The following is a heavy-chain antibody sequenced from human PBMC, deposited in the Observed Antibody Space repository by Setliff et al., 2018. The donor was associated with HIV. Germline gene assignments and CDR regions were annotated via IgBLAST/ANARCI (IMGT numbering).Heavy chain of an antibody. D-gene: IGHD3-22*01. CDR1: GFCIENFD. Sequence: GGSLRLSCTVVGFCIENFDIHWVRQAPGKGLEWVSLLWRDEVGEYYADSVKGRFSISRDNAKNSLYLQMNSLRAEDTAVYYCARGYYDSSGYYLDYWGQGTLVTVS. J-gene: IGHJ4*02. CDR3: ARGYYDSSGYYLDY. CDR2: LWRDEVGE. V-gene: IGHV3-33*08.